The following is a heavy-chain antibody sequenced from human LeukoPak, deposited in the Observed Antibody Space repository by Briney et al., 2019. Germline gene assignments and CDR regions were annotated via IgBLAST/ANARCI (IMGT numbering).Heavy chain of an antibody. CDR3: ARGLKVDYADYADYYYYYMDV. CDR2: MNPNSGNT. CDR1: GYTFTSYD. D-gene: IGHD4-17*01. Sequence: GASVKVSCKASGYTFTSYDINWVRQATGQGLEWMGWMNPNSGNTGYAQKFQGRVTITRNTSISTAYMELSSLRSEDTAVYYCARGLKVDYADYADYYYYYMDVWGKGTTVTVSS. V-gene: IGHV1-8*03. J-gene: IGHJ6*03.